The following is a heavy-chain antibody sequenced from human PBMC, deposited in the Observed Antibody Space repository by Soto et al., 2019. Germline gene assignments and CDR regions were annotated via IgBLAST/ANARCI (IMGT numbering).Heavy chain of an antibody. CDR2: IIPIFGTA. D-gene: IGHD3-10*01. Sequence: WASVKVSCKASGGTFSSYAISWVRQAPGQGLEWMGGIIPIFGTANYAQKFQGRVTITADESTSTAYMELSSLRSEDTAVYYCARERYYYGSGSYYYYGMDVWGQGTTVTVSS. J-gene: IGHJ6*02. V-gene: IGHV1-69*13. CDR1: GGTFSSYA. CDR3: ARERYYYGSGSYYYYGMDV.